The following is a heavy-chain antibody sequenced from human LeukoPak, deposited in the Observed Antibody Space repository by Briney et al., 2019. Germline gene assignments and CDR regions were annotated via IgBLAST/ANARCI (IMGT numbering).Heavy chain of an antibody. CDR1: GFTFSNYY. CDR3: AGGYGSGSYSA. CDR2: MSTSVSTI. Sequence: PGGSLRLSCAASGFTFSNYYMSWIRQAPGKGLEWVSYMSTSVSTISYADSVKGRFTISRDNAKNSLSLQMNSLRAEDTAVYYCAGGYGSGSYSAWGQGTLVTVSS. V-gene: IGHV3-11*01. J-gene: IGHJ5*02. D-gene: IGHD3-10*01.